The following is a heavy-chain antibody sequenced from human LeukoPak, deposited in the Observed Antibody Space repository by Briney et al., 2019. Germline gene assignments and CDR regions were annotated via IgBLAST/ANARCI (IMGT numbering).Heavy chain of an antibody. CDR2: ISSNGGST. CDR1: GFTVSSNY. V-gene: IGHV3-64D*06. J-gene: IGHJ4*02. Sequence: GGSLRLSCAASGFTVSSNYMSWVRQAPGKGLEWVSAISSNGGSTYYADSVKGRFTISRDNSKNTLYLQMSSLRAEDTAVYYCVKKLTAMAGDFDYWGQGTLVTVSS. CDR3: VKKLTAMAGDFDY. D-gene: IGHD5-18*01.